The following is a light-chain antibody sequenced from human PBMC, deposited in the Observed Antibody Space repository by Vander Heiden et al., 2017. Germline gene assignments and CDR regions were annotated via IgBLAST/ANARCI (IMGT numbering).Light chain of an antibody. J-gene: IGKJ2*01. CDR3: QQYYSTPYT. V-gene: IGKV4-1*01. CDR1: QSVLYSSNNKNY. Sequence: DIVMTQSPDSLAVSLGERATINCKSSQSVLYSSNNKNYLAWYQQKPGQPPKLLIDWASTRESGVPDRFSGSGSGTDFTLSISSLQAEDVAVYYCQQYYSTPYTFGPGTKLEIK. CDR2: WAS.